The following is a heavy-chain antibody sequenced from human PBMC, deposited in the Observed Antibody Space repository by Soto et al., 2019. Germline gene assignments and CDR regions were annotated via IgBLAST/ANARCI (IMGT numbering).Heavy chain of an antibody. D-gene: IGHD3-9*01. CDR2: IYPSDSRT. J-gene: IGHJ4*02. V-gene: IGHV5-51*01. Sequence: PGESLKISCESSGYTFANYWIGWVRQVPGKGLEWVAIIYPSDSRTIYSPSFQGQVTISADKSISTAYLQWSSLKASDTAMYYCARPAYDILTGYSLYFDYWGQGTLVTVSS. CDR1: GYTFANYW. CDR3: ARPAYDILTGYSLYFDY.